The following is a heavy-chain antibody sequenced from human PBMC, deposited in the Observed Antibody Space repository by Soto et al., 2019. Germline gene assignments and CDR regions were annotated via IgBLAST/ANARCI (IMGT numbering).Heavy chain of an antibody. V-gene: IGHV1-18*01. CDR1: GYTFSRYG. J-gene: IGHJ6*02. CDR2: ISGYNGDT. Sequence: ASVKVSCKASGYTFSRYGISWVRQAPGQGLEWMGWISGYNGDTKYAQKVQGRVTMTIDTSTYTAYMELRSLTSDDTAIYYCAKKGQPPYYYYGMAVWAQGTTVPVSS. CDR3: AKKGQPPYYYYGMAV.